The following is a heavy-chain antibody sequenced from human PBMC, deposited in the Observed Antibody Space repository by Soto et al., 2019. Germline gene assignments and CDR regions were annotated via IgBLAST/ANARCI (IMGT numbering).Heavy chain of an antibody. CDR2: IGGSGTGT. Sequence: GGSLRLSCAASGFTFNSCAMSWVRRAPGEGLEWVSGIGGSGTGTYHADSVKGRFTISRDNSKNTLYLQMNSLRAEDTAVYYCAKGGGNTYGYYYMDVWGTGTTVTVSS. J-gene: IGHJ6*03. V-gene: IGHV3-23*01. CDR1: GFTFNSCA. D-gene: IGHD5-18*01. CDR3: AKGGGNTYGYYYMDV.